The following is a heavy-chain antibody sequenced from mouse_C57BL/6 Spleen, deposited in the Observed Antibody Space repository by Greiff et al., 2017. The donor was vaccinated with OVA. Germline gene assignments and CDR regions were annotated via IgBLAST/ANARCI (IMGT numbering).Heavy chain of an antibody. J-gene: IGHJ4*01. CDR2: IDPENGDT. CDR3: AITTVVDYYAMDY. CDR1: GFNIKDDY. V-gene: IGHV14-4*01. Sequence: VQLQQSGAELVRPGASVKLSCTASGFNIKDDYMHWVKQRPEQGLEWIGWIDPENGDTEYASKFQGKATITADTSSNTAYLQLSSLTSEDTAVYYCAITTVVDYYAMDYWGQGTSVTVSS. D-gene: IGHD1-1*01.